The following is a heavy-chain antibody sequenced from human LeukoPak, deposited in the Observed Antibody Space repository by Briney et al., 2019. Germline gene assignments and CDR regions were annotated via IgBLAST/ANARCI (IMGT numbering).Heavy chain of an antibody. V-gene: IGHV3-66*01. CDR2: IYSGGST. CDR3: ARDRGTYDFWSGYYSNYYFDY. CDR1: GFTVSSNY. D-gene: IGHD3-3*01. Sequence: GGSLGLSCAASGFTVSSNYMSWVRQAPGKGLEWVSVIYSGGSTYYADSVKGRFTISRDNSKNTLYLQMNSLRAEDTAVYYCARDRGTYDFWSGYYSNYYFDYWGQGTLVTVSS. J-gene: IGHJ4*02.